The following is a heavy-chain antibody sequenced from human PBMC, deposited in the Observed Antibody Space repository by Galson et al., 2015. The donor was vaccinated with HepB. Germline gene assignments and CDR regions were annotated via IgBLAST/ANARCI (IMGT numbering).Heavy chain of an antibody. V-gene: IGHV3-30*18. D-gene: IGHD2-21*01. CDR3: AKDWGAYCGGDCSSHSYYYMDV. CDR1: RFTFSIYG. Sequence: SLRLSCAASRFTFSIYGKHRVRQAPGKGLEWVAVISYDGNKNYYADSVKGRFTISRDNSKNTLYLQMNSLRVEDTAVYFCAKDWGAYCGGDCSSHSYYYMDVWGKGTTVTVSS. J-gene: IGHJ6*03. CDR2: ISYDGNKN.